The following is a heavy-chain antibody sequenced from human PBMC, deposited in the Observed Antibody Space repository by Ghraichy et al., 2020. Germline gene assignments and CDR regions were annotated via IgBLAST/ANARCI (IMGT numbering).Heavy chain of an antibody. CDR2: INPSDGSS. V-gene: IGHV1-46*01. D-gene: IGHD3-10*01. Sequence: ASVKVSCKASGYTFISNFIHWVRLAPGQGLEWMGFINPSDGSSTYAQKFQHRVTMTRDTSTNTVYMELSSLGSEDTAVYFCTRRFYNWLDPWGQGTLVTVSS. J-gene: IGHJ5*02. CDR1: GYTFISNF. CDR3: TRRFYNWLDP.